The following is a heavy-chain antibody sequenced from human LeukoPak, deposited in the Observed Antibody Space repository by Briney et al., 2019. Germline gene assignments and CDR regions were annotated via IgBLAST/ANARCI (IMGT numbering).Heavy chain of an antibody. CDR3: ARDWGAYYHFFDY. D-gene: IGHD3-22*01. CDR1: GFTFSDYW. J-gene: IGHJ4*02. CDR2: IRQDDSEK. Sequence: GGSLRLSCSASGFTFSDYWMMWVRQAPGKGLEWVGNIRQDDSEKNYVDSVKGRFTISRDNAKFSLYLQMNSLRAEDTAVYYCARDWGAYYHFFDYWGQGTLVTVSS. V-gene: IGHV3-7*01.